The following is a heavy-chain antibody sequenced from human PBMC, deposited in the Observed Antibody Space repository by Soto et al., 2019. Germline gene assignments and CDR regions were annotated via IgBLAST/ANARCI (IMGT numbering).Heavy chain of an antibody. V-gene: IGHV1-2*02. D-gene: IGHD2-15*01. CDR3: ASEDCRNNCLKGFGY. J-gene: IGHJ4*02. Sequence: QVQMVQSGAEVKKPGDSVKVSCKASGYIFTDYYLHWVRQAPGQGFEWVGVINAKSGNPKYVPKFQGRVTVTRDTSTSPVYMELKGLTSDVTAVYFCASEDCRNNCLKGFGYWGQGTLVTVSS. CDR2: INAKSGNP. CDR1: GYIFTDYY.